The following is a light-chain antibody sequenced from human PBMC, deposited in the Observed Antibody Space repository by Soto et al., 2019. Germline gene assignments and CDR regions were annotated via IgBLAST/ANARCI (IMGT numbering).Light chain of an antibody. Sequence: EIVLTQSPATLSLSPGERATLSCRASQSVGDYLGWYQQKPGRAPRLLIYDASTRATGIPARFSGAGSGTEFTLTISGLQSDDFAVYYCQHYLTWPLTFGGGTRVEI. CDR1: QSVGDY. J-gene: IGKJ4*01. V-gene: IGKV3-15*01. CDR2: DAS. CDR3: QHYLTWPLT.